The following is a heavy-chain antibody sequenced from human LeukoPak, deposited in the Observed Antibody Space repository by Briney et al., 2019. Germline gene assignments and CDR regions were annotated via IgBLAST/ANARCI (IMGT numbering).Heavy chain of an antibody. CDR1: GVTASSNS. CDR2: IYSDNT. CDR3: ARRAGAYSHPYDY. Sequence: GGSLRLSSTLSGVTASSNSMSWVRQAPGKGLECVSFIYSDNTHYSDSVTGRFTISRDNSKNTIYLQMNSLRAEDPAVYYCARRAGAYSHPYDYWGQGTLVTVSS. V-gene: IGHV3-53*01. D-gene: IGHD4/OR15-4a*01. J-gene: IGHJ4*02.